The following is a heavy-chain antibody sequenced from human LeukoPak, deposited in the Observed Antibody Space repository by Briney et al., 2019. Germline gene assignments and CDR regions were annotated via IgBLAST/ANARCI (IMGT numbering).Heavy chain of an antibody. J-gene: IGHJ6*02. Sequence: PSETLSLTCAVYGGSFSDYYMSWIRQTPGKGLEWVSYISSSGSTIYYADSVKGRFTISRDNAKNSLSLQMNSLRADDTAVYYCARVSPSWIYGYGLDVWGQGTTVTVSS. CDR2: ISSSGSTI. CDR1: GGSFSDYY. V-gene: IGHV3-11*01. D-gene: IGHD2-2*01. CDR3: ARVSPSWIYGYGLDV.